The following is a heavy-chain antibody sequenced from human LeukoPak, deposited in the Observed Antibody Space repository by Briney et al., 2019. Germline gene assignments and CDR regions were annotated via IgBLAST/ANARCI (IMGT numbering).Heavy chain of an antibody. CDR3: ARGGVVARKALGY. D-gene: IGHD2-15*01. J-gene: IGHJ4*02. Sequence: SETLSLTCTVSDGSISSYYWSWIRQPPGKGLEWIGHIYDSGSTNYNPSLKSRVTISVDTSKNQFSLKLSSVTAADTAVYYCARGGVVARKALGYWGQGTLVTVSS. V-gene: IGHV4-59*12. CDR2: IYDSGST. CDR1: DGSISSYY.